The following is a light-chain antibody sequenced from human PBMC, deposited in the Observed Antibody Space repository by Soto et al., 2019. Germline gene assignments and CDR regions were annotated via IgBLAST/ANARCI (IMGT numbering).Light chain of an antibody. Sequence: QSALTQPPSASGSPGQSVTLSCTGTSSDIGGYNFVSWYQQHPGKAPKLMIDEVNKRPSGVPDRFSGSKSGNTAYLTVSGLQAEDEADYYCSSYADSNNLVFGGGTKLTVL. CDR3: SSYADSNNLV. V-gene: IGLV2-8*01. CDR2: EVN. J-gene: IGLJ2*01. CDR1: SSDIGGYNF.